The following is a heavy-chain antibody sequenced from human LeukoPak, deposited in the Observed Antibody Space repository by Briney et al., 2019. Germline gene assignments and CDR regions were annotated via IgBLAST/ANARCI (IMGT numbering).Heavy chain of an antibody. J-gene: IGHJ6*03. CDR2: IIPIFGTA. Sequence: ASVKVSCKASGGTFSSYAISWVRQAPGQGLEWMGGIIPIFGTANYAQKFQGRVTITTDESTSTAYMELSSLRSEDTAVYYCASDGTDGVLPGLGYMDVWGKGTTVTVSS. D-gene: IGHD2-15*01. V-gene: IGHV1-69*05. CDR3: ASDGTDGVLPGLGYMDV. CDR1: GGTFSSYA.